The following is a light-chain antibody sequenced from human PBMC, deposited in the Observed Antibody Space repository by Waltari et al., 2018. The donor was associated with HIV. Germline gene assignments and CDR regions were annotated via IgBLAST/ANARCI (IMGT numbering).Light chain of an antibody. CDR3: GTWDSSLSAE. CDR2: DNN. V-gene: IGLV1-51*01. Sequence: QSVLTQPPSVSAAPGQKVTSSCPGRSPNIGNNHVYWYQQLPGNAPKLLISDNNKRPSGIPDRFSGSQSGTSATLGITGLQTGDEADYYCGTWDSSLSAEFGGGTKLTVL. J-gene: IGLJ2*01. CDR1: SPNIGNNH.